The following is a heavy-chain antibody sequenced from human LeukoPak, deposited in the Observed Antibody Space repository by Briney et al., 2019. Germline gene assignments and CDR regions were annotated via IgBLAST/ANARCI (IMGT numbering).Heavy chain of an antibody. J-gene: IGHJ4*02. CDR2: ISASGP. CDR3: AKDHESDGYPCLDH. Sequence: GGSLRLSCAASGFTVSSNYMTWVRQAPGKGLEWVSTISASGPYYADAVRGRFTISRDNSRNTLSLQMDSLRAEDTAVYYCAKDHESDGYPCLDHWGLGTLVTVSS. V-gene: IGHV3-53*01. CDR1: GFTVSSNY. D-gene: IGHD3-22*01.